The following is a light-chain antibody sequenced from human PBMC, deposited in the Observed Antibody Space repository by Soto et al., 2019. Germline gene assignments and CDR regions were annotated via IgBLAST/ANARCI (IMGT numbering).Light chain of an antibody. J-gene: IGLJ2*01. CDR3: SSNTSPIHVV. CDR2: DVS. Sequence: QSALTQPASVSGSPGQSITISCTGTSSDVGGYNYVSWYQQHPGKAPKLMIYDVSNRPSGVSNRFSGSKSGNTASLTISGPQGEDGVYYYCSSNTSPIHVVFGGGTKLTVL. V-gene: IGLV2-14*01. CDR1: SSDVGGYNY.